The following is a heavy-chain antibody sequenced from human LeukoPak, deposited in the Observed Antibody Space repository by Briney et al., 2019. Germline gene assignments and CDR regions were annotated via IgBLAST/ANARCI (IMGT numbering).Heavy chain of an antibody. CDR2: ISYDGSNK. D-gene: IGHD5-18*01. CDR1: GFTFSSYA. CDR3: AKVSVPVAAIRYYYGMDV. J-gene: IGHJ6*02. Sequence: GGSLRLSCAASGFTFSSYAMHWVRQAPGKGLEWVAVISYDGSNKYYADSVKGRFTISRDNSKNTLYLQMNSLRAEDTAVYYCAKVSVPVAAIRYYYGMDVWGQGTTVTVSS. V-gene: IGHV3-30-3*01.